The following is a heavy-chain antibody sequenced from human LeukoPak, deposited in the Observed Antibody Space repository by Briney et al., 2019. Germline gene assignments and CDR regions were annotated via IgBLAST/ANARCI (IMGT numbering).Heavy chain of an antibody. J-gene: IGHJ4*02. CDR1: GFPFSTYW. Sequence: GGSQRLSCAASGFPFSTYWVSWVRQAPGKGLEWVGNKKEDGSAKYSVDSVKGRFTISRDNAKNTLYLQMNSLRAEDTAVYYCARDSPGYGAYDLVWGQGTLVTVSS. D-gene: IGHD5-12*01. V-gene: IGHV3-7*04. CDR2: KKEDGSAK. CDR3: ARDSPGYGAYDLV.